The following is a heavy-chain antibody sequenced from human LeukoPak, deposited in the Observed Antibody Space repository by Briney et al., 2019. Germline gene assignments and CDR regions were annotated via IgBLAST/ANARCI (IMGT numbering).Heavy chain of an antibody. J-gene: IGHJ4*02. Sequence: GGSLRLSCAASGFTFSSYGMHWVRQAPGKGLEWVTFIRYDGSNKYYADSVKGRFTISRDNSKNTLYLQMNSLRAEDTAVYYCAKDSRGSYYECFDYWGQGTLVTVSS. V-gene: IGHV3-30*02. CDR3: AKDSRGSYYECFDY. CDR1: GFTFSSYG. D-gene: IGHD1-26*01. CDR2: IRYDGSNK.